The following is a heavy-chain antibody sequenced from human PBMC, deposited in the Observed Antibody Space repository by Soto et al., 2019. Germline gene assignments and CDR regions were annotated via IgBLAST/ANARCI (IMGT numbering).Heavy chain of an antibody. Sequence: PGGSLRLSCAASGFTFISYAMSWVRQAPGKGLEWVSAISGSGGSTYYADSVKGRFTISRDNSKNTLYLQMNSLRAEDTAVYYCAKAYVYYYYGMDVWGQGTTVTVSS. CDR3: AKAYVYYYYGMDV. D-gene: IGHD3-16*01. CDR2: ISGSGGST. V-gene: IGHV3-23*01. CDR1: GFTFISYA. J-gene: IGHJ6*02.